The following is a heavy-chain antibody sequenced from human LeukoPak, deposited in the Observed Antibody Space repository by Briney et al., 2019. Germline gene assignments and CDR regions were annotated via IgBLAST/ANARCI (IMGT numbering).Heavy chain of an antibody. V-gene: IGHV4-4*02. Sequence: SETLSLTCAVSGYSISSSNWWGWIRQPPGKGLEWIGEINHSGSTNYNPSLKSRVIISIDTSKNQFSLKLSSVTAADTAVYYCARLGPGYYTSGSYRYWFDPWGQGTLVTVSS. CDR1: GYSISSSNW. CDR3: ARLGPGYYTSGSYRYWFDP. CDR2: INHSGST. D-gene: IGHD3-10*01. J-gene: IGHJ5*02.